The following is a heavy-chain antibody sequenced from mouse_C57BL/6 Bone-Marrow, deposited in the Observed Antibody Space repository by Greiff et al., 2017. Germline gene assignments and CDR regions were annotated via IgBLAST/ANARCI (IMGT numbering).Heavy chain of an antibody. J-gene: IGHJ2*01. CDR2: IYPSDSET. CDR3: ARSGGDY. D-gene: IGHD3-2*02. V-gene: IGHV1-61*01. CDR1: GYTFTSYW. Sequence: QVHVKQPGAELVRPGSSVKLSCKASGYTFTSYWMDWVKQRPGQGLEWIGNIYPSDSETHYNQKFKDKATLTVDKSSSTAYMQLSSLTSEDSAVYYGARSGGDYWGQGTTLTVSS.